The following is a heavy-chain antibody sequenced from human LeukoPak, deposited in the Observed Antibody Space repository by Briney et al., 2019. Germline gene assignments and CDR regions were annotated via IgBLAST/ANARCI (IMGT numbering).Heavy chain of an antibody. CDR2: INPNSGGT. CDR1: GYTFTSYY. D-gene: IGHD3-3*01. V-gene: IGHV1-2*02. Sequence: GASVKVSCKASGYTFTSYYMHWVRQAPGQGLEWMGWINPNSGGTNYAQKFQGRVTMTRDTSISTAYMELSRLRSDDTAVYYCARGGDFWSGSYDAFDIWGQGTMVTVSS. J-gene: IGHJ3*02. CDR3: ARGGDFWSGSYDAFDI.